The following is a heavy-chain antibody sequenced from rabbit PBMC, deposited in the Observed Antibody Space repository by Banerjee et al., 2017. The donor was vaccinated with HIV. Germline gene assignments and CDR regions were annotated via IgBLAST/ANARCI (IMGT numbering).Heavy chain of an antibody. J-gene: IGHJ6*01. CDR1: GFDFSSNA. CDR3: ARDLAGVTGWNFGL. CDR2: MDAGSSGST. Sequence: QEQLEESGGGLVQPEGSLTLTCTASGFDFSSNAMCWVRQAPGKGLEWIACMDAGSSGSTYYASWVNGRFTISKTSSTTVTLQMTSLTAADTATYFCARDLAGVTGWNFGLWGQGTLVT. V-gene: IGHV1S45*01. D-gene: IGHD4-1*01.